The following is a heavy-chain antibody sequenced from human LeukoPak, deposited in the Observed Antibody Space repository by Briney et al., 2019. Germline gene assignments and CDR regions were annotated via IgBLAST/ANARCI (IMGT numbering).Heavy chain of an antibody. V-gene: IGHV3-48*03. CDR1: GFTFSSYE. Sequence: GGSLRLSCAASGFTFSSYERNWVRQAPGKGLEWVSYISSSGSTMYYADSVKGRFTISRDNAKNSLYLQMNSLRAEDTAVYYCASGLWFGDNWFDPWGQGTLVTVSS. CDR2: ISSSGSTM. D-gene: IGHD3-10*01. J-gene: IGHJ5*02. CDR3: ASGLWFGDNWFDP.